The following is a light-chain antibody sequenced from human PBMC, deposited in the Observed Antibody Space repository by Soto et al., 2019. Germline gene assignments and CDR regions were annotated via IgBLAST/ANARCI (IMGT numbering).Light chain of an antibody. CDR3: TSFTSSSTQV. CDR2: AVT. J-gene: IGLJ1*01. V-gene: IGLV2-14*01. Sequence: QSVLTQPASVSGSPGQSITISCTGTSSDVGAYTYVSWYQQHPSKAPKLIIYAVTNRPSGGSSRFSCSKSGNTASLTISGLQAEDEADYFCTSFTSSSTQVFGTGTRSPS. CDR1: SSDVGAYTY.